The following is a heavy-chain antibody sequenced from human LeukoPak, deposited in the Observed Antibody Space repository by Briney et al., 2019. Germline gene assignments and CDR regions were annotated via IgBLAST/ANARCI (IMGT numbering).Heavy chain of an antibody. CDR1: GYTFTGYY. D-gene: IGHD2-15*01. CDR3: ARAEGGADYFDY. J-gene: IGHJ4*02. CDR2: INPNGGGT. V-gene: IGHV1-2*02. Sequence: ASVKVSCKASGYTFTGYYMHWVRQAPGQGLEWMGWINPNGGGTNYAQKFQGRVTMTRDTSISTAYMELRSLRSDDTAVYYCARAEGGADYFDYWGQGTLVTVSS.